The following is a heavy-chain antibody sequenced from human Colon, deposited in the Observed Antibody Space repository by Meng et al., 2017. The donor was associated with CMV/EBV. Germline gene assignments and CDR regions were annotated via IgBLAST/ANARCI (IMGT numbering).Heavy chain of an antibody. CDR2: IGSDGSIK. V-gene: IGHV3-30*02. CDR1: GLTFNGYG. J-gene: IGHJ5*01. CDR3: VKDVGGTIMEATGWLES. Sequence: GGSLRLSCAASGLTFNGYGLHWVRQAPGKGLEWVAFIGSDGSIKRYSDSAKGRFNSSRDNSKNTLWLQMHSLRPEDTALYYCVKDVGGTIMEATGWLESWGQGTLVTVSS. D-gene: IGHD1-26*01.